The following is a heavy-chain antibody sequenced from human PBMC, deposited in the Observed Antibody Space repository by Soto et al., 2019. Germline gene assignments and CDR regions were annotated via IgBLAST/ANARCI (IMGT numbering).Heavy chain of an antibody. CDR1: GYTFTSYD. V-gene: IGHV1-8*01. J-gene: IGHJ4*02. Sequence: ASVKVSCKASGYTFTSYDINWVRQATGQGLEWMGWMNPNSGNTGYAQKLQGRVTMTRNTSISTAYMELSSLRTEDTAVYYCARGRIDITMIVVVITTRGYYFDYWGQGPLVTVSS. CDR2: MNPNSGNT. D-gene: IGHD3-22*01. CDR3: ARGRIDITMIVVVITTRGYYFDY.